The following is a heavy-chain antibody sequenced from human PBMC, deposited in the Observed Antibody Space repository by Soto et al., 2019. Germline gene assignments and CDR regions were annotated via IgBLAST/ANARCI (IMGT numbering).Heavy chain of an antibody. J-gene: IGHJ3*02. V-gene: IGHV3-23*01. CDR3: AKDGGIVGAMDAFDI. Sequence: EVQLLESGGGLVQPGGSLRLSCAASGFTFSNYAMSWVRQAPGKGLEWVSAISGGGGRTYYADSVKGRFTFSRDNSKNTLYLQMNSLRAEDTAVYYFAKDGGIVGAMDAFDIWGQGTMVTVSS. D-gene: IGHD1-26*01. CDR2: ISGGGGRT. CDR1: GFTFSNYA.